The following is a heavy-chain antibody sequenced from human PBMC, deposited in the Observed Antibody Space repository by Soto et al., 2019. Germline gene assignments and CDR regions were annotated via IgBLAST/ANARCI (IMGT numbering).Heavy chain of an antibody. J-gene: IGHJ5*02. CDR3: AKEPYGSGSYYRGNLFDP. CDR2: ISGSGGST. V-gene: IGHV3-23*01. CDR1: GFTFSSYA. D-gene: IGHD3-10*01. Sequence: PGGSLRLSCAASGFTFSSYAMSWVRQAPGKGLEWVSAISGSGGSTYYADSVKGRFTISRDNSKNTLYLQMNSLRAEDTAVYYCAKEPYGSGSYYRGNLFDPWGQGTLVTVSS.